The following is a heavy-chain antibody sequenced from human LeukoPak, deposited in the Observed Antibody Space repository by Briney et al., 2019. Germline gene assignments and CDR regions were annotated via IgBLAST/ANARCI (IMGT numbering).Heavy chain of an antibody. CDR3: ARDLRLVYFDY. CDR1: GFTFSSYS. V-gene: IGHV3-21*01. Sequence: GGSLRLSCAASGFTFSSYSMNCVRQAPGKGLEWVSSISSSSSYIYYADSVKGRFTISRDNAKDSLYLQMNSLRAEDTAAYYCARDLRLVYFDYWGEGTLVTVSS. D-gene: IGHD2-15*01. J-gene: IGHJ4*02. CDR2: ISSSSSYI.